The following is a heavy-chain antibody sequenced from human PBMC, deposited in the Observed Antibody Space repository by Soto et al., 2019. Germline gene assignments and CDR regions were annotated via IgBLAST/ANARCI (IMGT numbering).Heavy chain of an antibody. D-gene: IGHD6-6*01. V-gene: IGHV3-23*01. Sequence: PGGSLRLSGAACGFTFNNYSISWVRQAPWKGLEWVSSISAGSRYYADSVKGRFIISRDSSKNTLYLQMHSLRAEDTAVYYCAKEISSTWFPLDSWGQGT. CDR3: AKEISSTWFPLDS. CDR2: ISAGSR. CDR1: GFTFNNYS. J-gene: IGHJ4*02.